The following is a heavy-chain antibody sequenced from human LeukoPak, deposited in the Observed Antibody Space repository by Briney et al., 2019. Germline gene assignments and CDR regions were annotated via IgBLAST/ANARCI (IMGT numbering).Heavy chain of an antibody. V-gene: IGHV3-11*04. J-gene: IGHJ5*02. D-gene: IGHD3-22*01. CDR3: ARDRIYDSNKQGWFDP. CDR1: GFPFSDFY. Sequence: GGSLRLSCTASGFPFSDFYMAWIRQPPGKGLEYVAYISSGGTSISYADSVRGRFTISRDNAENTLYLQMNSLRAEDTAVYYCARDRIYDSNKQGWFDPWGQGTLVTVSS. CDR2: ISSGGTSI.